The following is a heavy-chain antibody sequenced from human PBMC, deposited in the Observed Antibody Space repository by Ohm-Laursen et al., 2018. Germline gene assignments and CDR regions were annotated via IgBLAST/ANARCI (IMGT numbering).Heavy chain of an antibody. CDR3: ARVPISLVIINYYYGMDV. CDR1: GFTFSSYS. CDR2: ISSSSSTI. D-gene: IGHD3-9*01. J-gene: IGHJ6*02. V-gene: IGHV3-48*01. Sequence: SLRLSCTASGFTFSSYSMNWVRQAPGKGLEWVSYISSSSSTIYYADSVKGRFTISRDNAKNSLYLQMNSLRAEDTAVYYCARVPISLVIINYYYGMDVWGQGTTVTVSS.